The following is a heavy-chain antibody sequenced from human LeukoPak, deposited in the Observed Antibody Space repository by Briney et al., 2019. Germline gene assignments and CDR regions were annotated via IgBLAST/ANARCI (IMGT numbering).Heavy chain of an antibody. CDR3: ANGPPSGSIDN. J-gene: IGHJ4*02. V-gene: IGHV1-8*01. CDR1: GYTFTTYD. CDR2: MSPDSGKT. D-gene: IGHD1-26*01. Sequence: ASVKVSCKASGYTFTTYDINWVRQVTGHGLEWMGWMSPDSGKTGYAQKFQGRVTMTRDTSISTAYMELSSVTSEDTAVYYCANGPPSGSIDNWGQGTGVTVSS.